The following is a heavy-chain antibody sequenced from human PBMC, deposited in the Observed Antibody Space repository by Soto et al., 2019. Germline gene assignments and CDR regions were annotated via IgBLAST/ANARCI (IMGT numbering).Heavy chain of an antibody. D-gene: IGHD2-2*02. V-gene: IGHV5-51*01. J-gene: IGHJ6*02. CDR3: ARHLGYCSSTSCYTRSYSYGMDV. CDR1: GYSFTSYW. Sequence: PGESLKISCKGSGYSFTSYWIGWVRQMPGKGLEWMGIIYPGDSDTRYSPSFQGQVTISADKSISTAYLQWSSLKASDTAMYYCARHLGYCSSTSCYTRSYSYGMDVQRQEPTFTISS. CDR2: IYPGDSDT.